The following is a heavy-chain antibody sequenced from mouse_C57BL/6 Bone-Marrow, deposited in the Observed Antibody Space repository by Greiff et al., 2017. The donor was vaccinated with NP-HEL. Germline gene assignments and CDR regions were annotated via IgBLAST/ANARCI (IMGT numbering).Heavy chain of an antibody. CDR2: ISYSGST. Sequence: EVKLVESGPGLAKPSQTLSLTCSVTGYSITSDYWNWIRQFPGNKLEYIGYISYSGSTSYNPSLKSRISITRDTSKNQYYLQLNSVTTEDTATYNCARSPLWLRRNYYAMDYWGQGTSVTVTS. CDR3: ARSPLWLRRNYYAMDY. D-gene: IGHD2-2*01. CDR1: GYSITSDY. J-gene: IGHJ4*01. V-gene: IGHV3-8*01.